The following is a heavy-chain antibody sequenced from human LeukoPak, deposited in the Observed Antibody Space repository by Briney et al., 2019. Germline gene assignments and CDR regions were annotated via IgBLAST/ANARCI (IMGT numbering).Heavy chain of an antibody. CDR2: ISYDGSNK. Sequence: PGGSLRLSCAASGFTFSSYAMHWVRQAPGKGLEWVAVISYDGSNKYYADSVKGRFTISRDNSKNTLYLQMNNLRPDDTAVYHCVRASLTAVAYCGQG. D-gene: IGHD2-21*02. CDR3: VRASLTAVAY. V-gene: IGHV3-30-3*01. CDR1: GFTFSSYA. J-gene: IGHJ4*02.